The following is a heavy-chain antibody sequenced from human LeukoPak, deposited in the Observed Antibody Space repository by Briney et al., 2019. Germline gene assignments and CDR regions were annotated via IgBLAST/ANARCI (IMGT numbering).Heavy chain of an antibody. CDR2: VNPNSGGT. J-gene: IGHJ4*02. Sequence: ASVKVSCKASGYTFSDYYMHWMRQAPGQGLEWMGWVNPNSGGTNYAQKFQGRFTMTRDTSINTAYMEVSGLRSDDTAVYYCSRGAPTIAMTGTGLDYWGQGTLVAVSS. CDR1: GYTFSDYY. V-gene: IGHV1-2*02. D-gene: IGHD6-19*01. CDR3: SRGAPTIAMTGTGLDY.